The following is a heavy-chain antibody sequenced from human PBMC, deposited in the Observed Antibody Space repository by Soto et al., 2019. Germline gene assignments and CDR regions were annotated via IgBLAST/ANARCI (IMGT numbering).Heavy chain of an antibody. Sequence: GGSLRLSCAASGFTFSSYSMNWVRQAPGKGLEWVSSISSSSSYIYYADSVKGRFTISRDNAKNSLYLQMNSLRAEDTAVYYCARSTFLITLFGVVTLNWFDPWGQGTLVTVSS. CDR2: ISSSSSYI. V-gene: IGHV3-21*01. CDR1: GFTFSSYS. D-gene: IGHD3-3*01. J-gene: IGHJ5*02. CDR3: ARSTFLITLFGVVTLNWFDP.